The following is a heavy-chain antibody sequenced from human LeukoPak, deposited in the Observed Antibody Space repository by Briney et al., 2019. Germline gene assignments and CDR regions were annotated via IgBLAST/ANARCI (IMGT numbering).Heavy chain of an antibody. CDR2: IYYSGST. V-gene: IGHV4-39*07. CDR3: ARVATVVTYYFDY. CDR1: GGSISSSSYY. Sequence: SETLSLTCTVSGGSISSSSYYWGWIRQPPGKGLEWIGSIYYSGSTYYNPSLKSRVTISVDTSKNQLSLKLSSVTAADTAVYYCARVATVVTYYFDYWGQGTLVTVSS. J-gene: IGHJ4*02. D-gene: IGHD4-23*01.